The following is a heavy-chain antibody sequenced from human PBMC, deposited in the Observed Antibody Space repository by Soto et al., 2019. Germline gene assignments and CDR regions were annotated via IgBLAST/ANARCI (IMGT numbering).Heavy chain of an antibody. CDR3: ARDSHMRSTFSGYDAIDY. CDR2: IIPLLDVT. CDR1: GGAFTNDI. D-gene: IGHD5-12*01. Sequence: QVHLVQSGAEVKKPGSSVKVSCKASGGAFTNDIITWVRQAPGQGLEWMGRIIPLLDVTNYAQKFQGRVTITPDKSTSTAYMELNSLIYEDTAVYYCARDSHMRSTFSGYDAIDYWGQGTLVTVSS. V-gene: IGHV1-69*08. J-gene: IGHJ4*02.